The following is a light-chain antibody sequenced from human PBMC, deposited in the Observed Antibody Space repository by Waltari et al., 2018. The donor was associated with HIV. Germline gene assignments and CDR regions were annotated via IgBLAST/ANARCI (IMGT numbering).Light chain of an antibody. Sequence: QSALTQPRSVSGSPGQSVTISCPRTGSDVGNFKFVSWYQHLPAKAPKLLIYDVTKRPSGVPDRFSGSKSGDTASLTISGLRAEDEAAYYCCTYAAKYVLFGGGTNLTVL. CDR2: DVT. CDR1: GSDVGNFKF. J-gene: IGLJ3*02. CDR3: CTYAAKYVL. V-gene: IGLV2-11*01.